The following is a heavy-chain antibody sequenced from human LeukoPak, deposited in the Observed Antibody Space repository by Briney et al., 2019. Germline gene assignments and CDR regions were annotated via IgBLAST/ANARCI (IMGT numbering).Heavy chain of an antibody. Sequence: LSLTCTVSGGSISSGDYYWSWIRQPPGKGLEWIGYIYYSGSTFYNPSLKSRVTISVDTSKNQFSLKLSSVTAADTAVYYCARDTGCTNGVCYTGFDYWGQGTLVTVSS. CDR1: GGSISSGDYY. CDR3: ARDTGCTNGVCYTGFDY. J-gene: IGHJ4*02. V-gene: IGHV4-30-4*08. D-gene: IGHD2-8*01. CDR2: IYYSGST.